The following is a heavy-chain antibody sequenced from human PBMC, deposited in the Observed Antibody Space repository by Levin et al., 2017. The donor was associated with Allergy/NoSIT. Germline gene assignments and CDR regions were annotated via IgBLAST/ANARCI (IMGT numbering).Heavy chain of an antibody. CDR3: ARVSYGYNSPLVDY. Sequence: SETLSLTCSVSGGSINNYYWSWIRQSPGKRLEWIGYIYYTGSTNYNPSLKSRVTISVDTSKNQFSLKLSSVTAADTAVYYCARVSYGYNSPLVDYWGQGTLVTVSS. D-gene: IGHD5-24*01. CDR1: GGSINNYY. V-gene: IGHV4-59*01. J-gene: IGHJ4*02. CDR2: IYYTGST.